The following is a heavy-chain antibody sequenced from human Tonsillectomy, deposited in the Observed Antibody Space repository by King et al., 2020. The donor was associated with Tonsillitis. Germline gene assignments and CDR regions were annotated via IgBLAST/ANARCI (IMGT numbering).Heavy chain of an antibody. V-gene: IGHV5-51*03. CDR3: ARGVLGAALDYFDY. J-gene: IGHJ4*02. Sequence: QLVQSGAEVKKPGESLKISCKGSGYSFTSYCIGWVRQMLVKVMDWRGVVYPGYSNTRYSPSFQGPVTISADKSISTAYLQWSSLKASDTAMYYCARGVLGAALDYFDYWGQGTLVTVSS. CDR2: VYPGYSNT. D-gene: IGHD3-10*01. CDR1: GYSFTSYC.